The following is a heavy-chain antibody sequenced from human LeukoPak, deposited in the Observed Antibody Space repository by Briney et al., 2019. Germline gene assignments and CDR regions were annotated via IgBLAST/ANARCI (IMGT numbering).Heavy chain of an antibody. D-gene: IGHD3-22*01. V-gene: IGHV1-24*01. CDR2: FDPEDGET. Sequence: ASVKVSCKVSGYTLTELSMHWVRQAPGKGLEWMGGFDPEDGETIYAQKFQGRVTMTEDTSTDTAYMELRSLTSEDTAVYYCARGLNHNDRPTDAFDIWGQGTKVTVSS. CDR1: GYTLTELS. J-gene: IGHJ3*02. CDR3: ARGLNHNDRPTDAFDI.